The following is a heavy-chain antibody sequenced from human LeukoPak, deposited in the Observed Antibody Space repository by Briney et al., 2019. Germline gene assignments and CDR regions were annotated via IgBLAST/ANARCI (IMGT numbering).Heavy chain of an antibody. D-gene: IGHD1-26*01. CDR2: IYTSGST. CDR1: GGSISSYY. CDR3: AGGYSGSYFYYYYFMDV. Sequence: SETLSLTCTVSGGSISSYYWSWIRQPPGKGLEWIGYIYTSGSTNYNPSLKSRVTISVDTSKNQFSLKLSSVTAADTAVYYCAGGYSGSYFYYYYFMDVWGKGTTATVSS. V-gene: IGHV4-4*09. J-gene: IGHJ6*03.